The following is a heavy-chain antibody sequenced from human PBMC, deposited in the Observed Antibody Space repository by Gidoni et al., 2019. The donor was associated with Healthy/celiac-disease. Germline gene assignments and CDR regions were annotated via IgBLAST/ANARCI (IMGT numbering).Heavy chain of an antibody. CDR3: AKGYCSSTSCYGAFDI. CDR2: ITWNSGSI. V-gene: IGHV3-9*01. J-gene: IGHJ3*02. CDR1: GFTFDDYA. D-gene: IGHD2-2*01. Sequence: VQLVESGGGLVQPGRYLTLSCAASGFTFDDYAMHWVRQAPGTGLEWVSGITWNSGSIGYADSVKGRFTISRDNAKNSLYLQMNSLRAEDTALYYCAKGYCSSTSCYGAFDIWGQGTMVTVSS.